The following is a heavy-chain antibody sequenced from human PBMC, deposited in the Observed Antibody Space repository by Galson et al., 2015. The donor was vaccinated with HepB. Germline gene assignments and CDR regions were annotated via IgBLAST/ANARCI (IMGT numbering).Heavy chain of an antibody. D-gene: IGHD1-26*01. CDR3: ARPARPGSFKGLWFDP. Sequence: QSGAEVKKPGGSLKISCKGSGYSFSTYWIAWVRQMPGGGLEWMGIIYPGDSDTRYNPSFQGQVTISVDKSISTAYLQWSSLKASDTAMYYCARPARPGSFKGLWFDPWGQGTLVTVSS. CDR2: IYPGDSDT. J-gene: IGHJ5*02. V-gene: IGHV5-51*01. CDR1: GYSFSTYW.